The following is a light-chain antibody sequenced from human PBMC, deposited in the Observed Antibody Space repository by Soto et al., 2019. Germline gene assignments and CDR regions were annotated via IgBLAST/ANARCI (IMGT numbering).Light chain of an antibody. CDR3: LLLYGGAWV. CDR1: TGAVTSDYY. V-gene: IGLV7-43*01. Sequence: QAVVTQEPSLTVSPGGTVTLTCALTTGAVTSDYYPNWFQRKPGQALRTLIYRTSNKHTCTPARFSGSLLGGNAALTLSGVQHEDDADYYCLLLYGGAWVFGGGTKLTVL. J-gene: IGLJ3*02. CDR2: RTS.